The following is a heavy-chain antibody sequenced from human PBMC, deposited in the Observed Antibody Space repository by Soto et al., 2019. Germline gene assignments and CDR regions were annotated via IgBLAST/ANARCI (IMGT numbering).Heavy chain of an antibody. CDR2: ISSSSSYI. CDR1: GFTFMRYS. J-gene: IGHJ4*02. Sequence: SLRLSCAASGFTFMRYSLNWVRQAPGKGLEWVSSISSSSSYIYYADSVKGRFTISRDNAKNSLYLQVNSLRAEDTAVYYCAREGIAAALDYWGQGTLVTVSS. V-gene: IGHV3-21*01. D-gene: IGHD6-13*01. CDR3: AREGIAAALDY.